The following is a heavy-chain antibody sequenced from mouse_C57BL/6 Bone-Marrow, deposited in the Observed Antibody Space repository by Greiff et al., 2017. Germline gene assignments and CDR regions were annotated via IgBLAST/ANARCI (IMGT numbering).Heavy chain of an antibody. V-gene: IGHV3-6*01. D-gene: IGHD1-1*01. J-gene: IGHJ2*01. CDR3: ARVTTVVAPYYFDY. Sequence: EVQLMESGPGLVKPSQSLSLTCSVTGYSITSGYYWNWIRQFPGNKLEWMGYISYDGSNNYNPSLKNRISITRDTSKNQFFLKLNSVTTEDTATYYCARVTTVVAPYYFDYGGQGTTLTVSS. CDR1: GYSITSGYY. CDR2: ISYDGSN.